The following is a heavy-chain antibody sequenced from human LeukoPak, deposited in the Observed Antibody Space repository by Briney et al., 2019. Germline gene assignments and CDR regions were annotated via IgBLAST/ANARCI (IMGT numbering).Heavy chain of an antibody. J-gene: IGHJ6*02. D-gene: IGHD3-10*01. CDR3: ARASGSDYYYYYDMDV. Sequence: PGGSLRLSCAPSGFTFSIYAGHCVRQAPGKGLEWGAVISYDGSNKYYADSVKGRLTISTDNSKNTLYLRMNSLRVEDTAVYYCARASGSDYYYYYDMDVWGQGTTVTVSS. CDR1: GFTFSIYA. V-gene: IGHV3-30-3*01. CDR2: ISYDGSNK.